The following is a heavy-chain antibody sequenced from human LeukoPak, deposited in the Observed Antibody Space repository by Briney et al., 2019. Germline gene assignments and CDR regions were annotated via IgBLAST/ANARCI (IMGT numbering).Heavy chain of an antibody. V-gene: IGHV4-61*01. CDR2: IYYSGST. J-gene: IGHJ3*02. D-gene: IGHD1-26*01. CDR1: GYSISSGYY. CDR3: ARRMGGAFDI. Sequence: SETLSLTCTVSGYSISSGYYWSWIRQPPGKGLEWIGYIYYSGSTNYNPSLKSRVTISVDTSKNQFSLKLSSVTAADTAVYYCARRMGGAFDIWGRGTMVIVSS.